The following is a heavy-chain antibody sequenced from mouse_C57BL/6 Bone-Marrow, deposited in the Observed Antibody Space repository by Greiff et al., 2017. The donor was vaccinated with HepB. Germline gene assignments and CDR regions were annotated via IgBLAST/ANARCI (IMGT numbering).Heavy chain of an antibody. CDR1: GYTFTSYW. D-gene: IGHD2-3*01. V-gene: IGHV1-61*01. Sequence: VQLQQPGAELVRPGSSVKLSCKASGYTFTSYWMDWVKQRPGQGLEWIGNIYPSDSETHYNQKFKDKATLTVDKSSSTAYMQLSSLTSEDSAVYYCARLDDGYYEGNAMDYWGQGTSVTVSS. CDR3: ARLDDGYYEGNAMDY. J-gene: IGHJ4*01. CDR2: IYPSDSET.